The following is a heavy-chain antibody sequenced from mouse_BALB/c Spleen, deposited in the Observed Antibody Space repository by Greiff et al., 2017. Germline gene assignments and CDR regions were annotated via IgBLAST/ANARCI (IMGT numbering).Heavy chain of an antibody. CDR3: AKGSTVVGPFDY. CDR1: GYAFTNYL. Sequence: VQLQQSGAELVRPGTSVKVSCKASGYAFTNYLIEWVKQRPGQGLEWIGVINPGSGGTNYNEKFKGKATLTADKSSSTAYMQLSSLTSDDSAVYFCAKGSTVVGPFDYWGQGTTLTVSS. J-gene: IGHJ2*01. V-gene: IGHV1-54*01. D-gene: IGHD1-1*01. CDR2: INPGSGGT.